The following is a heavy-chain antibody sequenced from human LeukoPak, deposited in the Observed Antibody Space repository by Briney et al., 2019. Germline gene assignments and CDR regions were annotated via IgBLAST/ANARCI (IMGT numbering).Heavy chain of an antibody. D-gene: IGHD3-22*01. J-gene: IGHJ4*02. CDR1: VFTFSSHR. CDR2: ISYDGSNK. V-gene: IGHV3-30*03. Sequence: GGSLRLSCSASVFTFSSHRMHWVPQAPGKGLEWVDAISYDGSNKYYADSVKGRFTSSRDNSKNTLYLQMNSLRAEDTAVYYCARSDYDSSGYYPFDYWGQETLVTVSS. CDR3: ARSDYDSSGYYPFDY.